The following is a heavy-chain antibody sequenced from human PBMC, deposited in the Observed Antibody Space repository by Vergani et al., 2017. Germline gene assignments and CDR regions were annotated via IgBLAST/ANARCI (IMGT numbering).Heavy chain of an antibody. CDR1: GGSISSYY. CDR2: IYTSGST. D-gene: IGHD4-17*01. CDR3: AREMDYGDYDWYFDL. V-gene: IGHV4-4*07. Sequence: QVQLQESGPGLVKPSETLSLTCTVSGGSISSYYWSWIRQPAGKGLEWIGRIYTSGSTNYNPSLKSRVTMSVDTSKNQFSLKLSAVTAADTAVYYCAREMDYGDYDWYFDLWGRGTLVTVSS. J-gene: IGHJ2*01.